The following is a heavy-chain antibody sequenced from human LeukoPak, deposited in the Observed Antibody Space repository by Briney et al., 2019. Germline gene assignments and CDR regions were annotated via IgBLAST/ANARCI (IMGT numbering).Heavy chain of an antibody. CDR1: GFTFSSYE. V-gene: IGHV3-48*03. J-gene: IGHJ6*04. CDR2: ISSSGSTI. Sequence: GGSLRLSCAASGFTFSSYEMNWVRQAPGKGLEWVSYISSSGSTIYYADSVKGRFTISRDNAKNSLYLQMNGLRAEDTAVYYCAELGITMIGGVWGKGTTVTVSS. CDR3: AELGITMIGGV. D-gene: IGHD3-10*02.